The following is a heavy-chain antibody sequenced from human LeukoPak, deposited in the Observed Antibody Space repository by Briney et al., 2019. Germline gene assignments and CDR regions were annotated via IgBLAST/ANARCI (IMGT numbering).Heavy chain of an antibody. CDR1: GCSISSGYY. V-gene: IGHV4-38-2*01. CDR3: ARLNGDAVYFDY. CDR2: IYHSGST. D-gene: IGHD4-17*01. Sequence: KTSETLSLTCAVSGCSISSGYYWGWIRQPPGKGLEWIGSIYHSGSTFYNPSLKSRVTISVDTSKNQFSLKLSSVTAADTAVYYCARLNGDAVYFDYWGQGTLVTVSS. J-gene: IGHJ4*02.